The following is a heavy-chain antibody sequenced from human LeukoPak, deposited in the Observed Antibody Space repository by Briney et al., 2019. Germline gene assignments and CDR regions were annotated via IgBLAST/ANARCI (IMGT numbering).Heavy chain of an antibody. CDR3: TRDHITSWQIDF. D-gene: IGHD2-2*01. CDR2: VSGADGTT. Sequence: GGSLRLSCAASGFTFSAYGMSWVRQSPRKGLEWVSGVSGADGTTYYADSVKGSFTISRDNSKNTLYLQMNSLRVEDTAVYYCTRDHITSWQIDFWGQGTMVTVSS. CDR1: GFTFSAYG. V-gene: IGHV3-23*01. J-gene: IGHJ4*02.